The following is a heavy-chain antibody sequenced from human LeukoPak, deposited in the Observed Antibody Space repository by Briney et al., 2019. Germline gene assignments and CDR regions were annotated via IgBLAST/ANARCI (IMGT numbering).Heavy chain of an antibody. J-gene: IGHJ4*02. Sequence: ASVKVSCKASGYTFTGYYMHWVRQAPGPGLEWMGWINPNSGGTNYAQKFQGRVTMTRDTSISTACMELSRLRSDDTAVYYCARDRDQGFSIWGQGTLVTVSS. CDR3: ARDRDQGFSI. D-gene: IGHD2-2*01. CDR1: GYTFTGYY. CDR2: INPNSGGT. V-gene: IGHV1-2*02.